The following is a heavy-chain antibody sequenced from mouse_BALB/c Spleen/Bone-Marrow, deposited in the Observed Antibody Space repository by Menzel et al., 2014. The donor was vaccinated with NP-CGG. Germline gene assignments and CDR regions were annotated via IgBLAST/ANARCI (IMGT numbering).Heavy chain of an antibody. CDR2: IHYSGST. J-gene: IGHJ3*01. CDR1: AYSITSGYG. Sequence: ESGPVLVKPSQSLSLTCTVTAYSITSGYGWHWIRQFPGNKLEWMGYIHYSGSTHYIPSLKSRISITRDTSENQFFLQLNSVTTEDTATYYCAREARTTARFAYWGQGTLVTVSA. V-gene: IGHV3-1*02. CDR3: AREARTTARFAY. D-gene: IGHD1-2*01.